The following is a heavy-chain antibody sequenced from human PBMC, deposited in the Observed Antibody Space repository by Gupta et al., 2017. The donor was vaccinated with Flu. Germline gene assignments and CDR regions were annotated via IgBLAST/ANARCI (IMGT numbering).Heavy chain of an antibody. D-gene: IGHD6-13*01. V-gene: IGHV5-51*01. J-gene: IGHJ3*02. Sequence: KPGESLKISCKGSAYSFIRYWIGWVRQMPGKGLEWTGIIYPGDPDTRYSPSLQGQDTIAADKSISTGDLQWSRMKASETAMYECARRSLAAADTSPPQEVAFEIGGQGTMVTVSS. CDR1: AYSFIRYW. CDR2: IYPGDPDT. CDR3: ARRSLAAADTSPPQEVAFEI.